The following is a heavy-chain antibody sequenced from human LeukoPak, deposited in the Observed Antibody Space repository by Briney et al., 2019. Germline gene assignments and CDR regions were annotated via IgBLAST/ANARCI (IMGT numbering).Heavy chain of an antibody. CDR3: ATNVDTAMVRVIDY. V-gene: IGHV1-69*06. CDR1: GGTFSSYA. D-gene: IGHD5-18*01. Sequence: SVKVSCKASGGTFSSYAISWVRLAPGQGLEWMGRIIPIFGTANYAQKFQGRVTITADKSTSTAYMELSSLRSEDTAVYYCATNVDTAMVRVIDYWGQGTLVTVSS. J-gene: IGHJ4*02. CDR2: IIPIFGTA.